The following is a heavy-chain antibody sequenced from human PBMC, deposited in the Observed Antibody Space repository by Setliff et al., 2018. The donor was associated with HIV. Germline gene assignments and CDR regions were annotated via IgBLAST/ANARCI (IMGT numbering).Heavy chain of an antibody. Sequence: ASVKVSCKASRGTFTSYAFSWVRQATGQGLEWMGGIIAILGIPSYAQKFQGRVTITADKSTNTAYMELKRLRSADTALYYCAAGPPYCSGGSCYSSLHHWGQGTLVTVSS. J-gene: IGHJ1*01. CDR3: AAGPPYCSGGSCYSSLHH. CDR2: IIAILGIP. V-gene: IGHV1-69*10. CDR1: RGTFTSYA. D-gene: IGHD2-15*01.